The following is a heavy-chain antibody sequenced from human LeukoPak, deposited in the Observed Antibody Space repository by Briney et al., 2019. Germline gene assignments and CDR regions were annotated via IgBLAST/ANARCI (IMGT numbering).Heavy chain of an antibody. CDR3: ARVLADYYDSSGYLDY. D-gene: IGHD3-22*01. Sequence: ASVKVSCKASGYTFNTYGIIWVRQAPGQGLEWMGWINTYNGNTNYAQKLQGRATMTTDISTSTAHMDLRSLRSDDTAVYYCARVLADYYDSSGYLDYWGQGTLVTVSS. CDR1: GYTFNTYG. CDR2: INTYNGNT. J-gene: IGHJ4*02. V-gene: IGHV1-18*01.